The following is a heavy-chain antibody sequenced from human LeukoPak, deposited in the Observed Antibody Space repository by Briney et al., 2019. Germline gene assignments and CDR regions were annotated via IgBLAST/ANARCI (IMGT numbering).Heavy chain of an antibody. J-gene: IGHJ3*01. CDR1: GGSISNNY. Sequence: SETLSLTCTVSGGSISNNYWSWIRQPPGKRLEWIGYIYYSGGTNYNPSPKGRVTVSVDTSKNQFSLKLNSVTAADTAVYYCARIPPGIVGPVGAFDLWGQGTMVTVSS. V-gene: IGHV4-59*01. CDR3: ARIPPGIVGPVGAFDL. D-gene: IGHD1-26*01. CDR2: IYYSGGT.